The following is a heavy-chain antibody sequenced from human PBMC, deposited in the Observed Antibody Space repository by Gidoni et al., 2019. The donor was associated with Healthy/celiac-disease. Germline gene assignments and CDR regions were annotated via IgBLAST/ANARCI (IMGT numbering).Heavy chain of an antibody. CDR2: ISGSGGST. CDR3: AKGAVSVVVPAATDDY. J-gene: IGHJ4*02. CDR1: GFTFRSYA. D-gene: IGHD2-2*01. V-gene: IGHV3-23*01. Sequence: EVQLLESGGGLVQPGGSLRLSCAASGFTFRSYAMSWVRQAPGKGLEWVSAISGSGGSTYYAYAVKGRFTISRDNAKNTLYLQMNSLRAEDTAVYYCAKGAVSVVVPAATDDYWGQGTLVTVSS.